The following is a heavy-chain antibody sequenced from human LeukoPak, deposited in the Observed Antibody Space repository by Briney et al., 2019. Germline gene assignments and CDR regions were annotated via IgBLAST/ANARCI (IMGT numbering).Heavy chain of an antibody. CDR2: INPNSGGT. J-gene: IGHJ4*02. Sequence: WASVKVSCKASGYTFTGYYMHWVRQAPGQGLEWMGWINPNSGGTNYAQKFQGRVTMTRDTSISTAYMELSRLRSDDTAVYYCARLRGIAAAGTDWGQGTLVTVSS. CDR1: GYTFTGYY. V-gene: IGHV1-2*02. CDR3: ARLRGIAAAGTD. D-gene: IGHD6-13*01.